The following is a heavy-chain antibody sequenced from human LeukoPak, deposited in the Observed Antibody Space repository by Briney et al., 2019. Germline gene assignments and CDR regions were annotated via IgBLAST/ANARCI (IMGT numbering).Heavy chain of an antibody. D-gene: IGHD2-21*01. Sequence: PGGSLRLSCAASGFTFSSYWMAWVRQGPGKGLEWVANMNQDGSEIHYVDSVKGRFTISRDNAKNSLYLQMNSLRAEDTAVYYCATFGVIVRNNYLDYWGQGALVAVSS. V-gene: IGHV3-7*03. CDR1: GFTFSSYW. CDR3: ATFGVIVRNNYLDY. J-gene: IGHJ4*02. CDR2: MNQDGSEI.